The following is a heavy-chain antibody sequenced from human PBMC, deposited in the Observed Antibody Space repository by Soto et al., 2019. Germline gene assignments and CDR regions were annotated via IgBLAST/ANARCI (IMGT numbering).Heavy chain of an antibody. D-gene: IGHD1-20*01. J-gene: IGHJ4*02. CDR2: IIPILGIA. V-gene: IGHV1-69*02. CDR1: GGAFSSYT. CDR3: ARSFITGTTYPDY. Sequence: SVKVSCKASGGAFSSYTISWVRQAPGQGLEWMGRIIPILGIANYAQKFQGRVTITADKSTSTAYMELSSLRSEDTAVYYCARSFITGTTYPDYWGQGTLVTVSS.